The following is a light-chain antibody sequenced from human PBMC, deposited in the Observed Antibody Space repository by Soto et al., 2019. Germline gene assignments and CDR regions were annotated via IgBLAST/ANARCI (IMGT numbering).Light chain of an antibody. V-gene: IGKV3-20*01. Sequence: EIVLTQSPGTLSLSPGERATLSCRASQSVSSSYLAWYQQKPGQAPRLLIYGASSRATGIPDRFSGSGSGTYFTLTISRLEPEDFAVYYCQQYGSSPGTTFGQGTKLEIK. CDR2: GAS. J-gene: IGKJ2*01. CDR3: QQYGSSPGTT. CDR1: QSVSSSY.